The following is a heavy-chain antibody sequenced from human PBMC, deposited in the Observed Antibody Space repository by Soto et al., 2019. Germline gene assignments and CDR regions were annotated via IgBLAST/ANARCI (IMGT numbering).Heavy chain of an antibody. J-gene: IGHJ6*01. Sequence: GSLRLSCAASGFNFTGYNINWVRQAPGKGLEWVSSISSSSRYIYYTDPVKRRFPISRDNARNSLFLQIDSLRGEDTAVYYFARAFCSGVCFWDYYGMDVWGQGTTVTVSS. CDR3: ARAFCSGVCFWDYYGMDV. V-gene: IGHV3-21*01. D-gene: IGHD2-21*02. CDR1: GFNFTGYN. CDR2: ISSSSRYI.